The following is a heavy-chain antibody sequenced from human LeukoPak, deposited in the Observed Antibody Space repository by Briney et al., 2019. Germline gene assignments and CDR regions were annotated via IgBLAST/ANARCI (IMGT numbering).Heavy chain of an antibody. V-gene: IGHV4-39*01. CDR1: GGSISSSSYY. CDR3: ATGYTSNCPYN. J-gene: IGHJ4*02. CDR2: IYYSGST. D-gene: IGHD6-13*01. Sequence: PSETLSLTCTVSGGSISSSSYYWGWIRQPPGRGLEWIGTIYYSGSTYYNPFLKSRVTISVDTSKNQFSLKLRSVTAADTAVYYCATGYTSNCPYNWGQGTLVTVSS.